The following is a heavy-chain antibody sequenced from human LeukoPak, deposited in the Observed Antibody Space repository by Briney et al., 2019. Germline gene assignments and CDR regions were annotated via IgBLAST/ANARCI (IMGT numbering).Heavy chain of an antibody. Sequence: PGGSLRLSCVAPGFTFSNYAMSWVRQAPGKGLEWVSTISGSGANTYYADSVKGRFTISRDNSKNTLSLQMNSLGAEDTAVYSCARLFRYCSGGNCYTDRGYFFDYWGQGTLVTVSS. D-gene: IGHD2-15*01. V-gene: IGHV3-23*01. J-gene: IGHJ4*02. CDR1: GFTFSNYA. CDR3: ARLFRYCSGGNCYTDRGYFFDY. CDR2: ISGSGANT.